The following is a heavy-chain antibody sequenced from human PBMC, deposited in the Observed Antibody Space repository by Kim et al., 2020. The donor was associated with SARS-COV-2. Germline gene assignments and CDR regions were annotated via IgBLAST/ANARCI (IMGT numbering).Heavy chain of an antibody. V-gene: IGHV3-23*01. D-gene: IGHD3-10*01. J-gene: IGHJ4*02. CDR1: GFTFSSYA. CDR2: ISGSGGST. Sequence: GGSLRLSCAASGFTFSSYAMSWVRQAPGKGLEWVSAISGSGGSTYYADAVQGRFTISRDNSKKMLYLQMNSLRAEDTAVYYCAKDPQITMDPILYYFDYWGQGTLVTVSS. CDR3: AKDPQITMDPILYYFDY.